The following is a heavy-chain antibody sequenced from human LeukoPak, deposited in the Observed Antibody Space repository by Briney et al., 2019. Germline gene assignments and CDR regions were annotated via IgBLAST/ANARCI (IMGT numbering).Heavy chain of an antibody. CDR2: IYHSGST. V-gene: IGHV4-38-2*02. CDR3: ARAGYHTFDY. D-gene: IGHD3/OR15-3a*01. Sequence: SETLSLTCTVSGYSISSGYYWGWIRQPPGKGLEWIGSIYHSGSTYYNPSLKSRVTISVDTSKNQFSLKLSSVTAADTAVYYCARAGYHTFDYWGQGTLVTVSS. CDR1: GYSISSGYY. J-gene: IGHJ4*02.